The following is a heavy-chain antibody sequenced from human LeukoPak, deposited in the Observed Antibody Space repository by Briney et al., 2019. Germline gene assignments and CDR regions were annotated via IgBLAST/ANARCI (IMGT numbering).Heavy chain of an antibody. Sequence: SETLSLTCTVSGGSISSYYWSWIRQPPGMGLEWIGYIYYSGSTNYNPSLKSRVTISVDTSKNQFSLKLSSVTAADTAVYYCARRDEQLFDYWGQGTLVTVSS. J-gene: IGHJ4*02. CDR3: ARRDEQLFDY. D-gene: IGHD5-18*01. CDR2: IYYSGST. V-gene: IGHV4-59*01. CDR1: GGSISSYY.